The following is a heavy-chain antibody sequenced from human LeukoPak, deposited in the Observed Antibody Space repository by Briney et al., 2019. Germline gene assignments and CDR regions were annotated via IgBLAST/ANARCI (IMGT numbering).Heavy chain of an antibody. V-gene: IGHV3-23*01. D-gene: IGHD3-10*01. CDR1: GFTFSSYG. Sequence: GGSLRLSCAASGFTFSSYGMSWVRQAPGKGLEWVSAISGSGGSTYYADSVKGRFTISRDNSKNTLYLQMNSLRAEDTAVYYCAKKRGFGFGGLFGFDYWGQGTLVTVSS. CDR2: ISGSGGST. J-gene: IGHJ4*02. CDR3: AKKRGFGFGGLFGFDY.